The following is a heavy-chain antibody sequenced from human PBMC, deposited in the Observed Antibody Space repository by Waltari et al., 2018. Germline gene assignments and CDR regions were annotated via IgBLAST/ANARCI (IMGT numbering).Heavy chain of an antibody. CDR3: ARGSNYGGH. V-gene: IGHV3-30-3*01. J-gene: IGHJ1*01. CDR2: ISYNGANK. D-gene: IGHD4-4*01. Sequence: VQLLQSGGGVVQPGGSLRLSCAASGFTFSSSAMHWVRQAPGKGLDWLAAISYNGANKYYADSVKGRFTISRDNSKNTVDLQMNSLRAEDTAVYYCARGSNYGGHWGQGTLVTVSS. CDR1: GFTFSSSA.